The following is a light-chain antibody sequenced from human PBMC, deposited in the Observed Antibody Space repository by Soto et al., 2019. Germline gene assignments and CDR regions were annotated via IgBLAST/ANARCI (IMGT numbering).Light chain of an antibody. CDR3: QQYKSYSPS. J-gene: IGKJ1*01. CDR2: TAS. V-gene: IGKV1-5*03. CDR1: QSISNC. Sequence: DTQMTQSPSTLSASVGDRVTITCRASQSISNCLAWYQQRPGRAPNLLIHTASTLKSGGPSRFGGSGSWTEFTLTTSSLQPDDVATYYCQQYKSYSPSFGQGTKVEIK.